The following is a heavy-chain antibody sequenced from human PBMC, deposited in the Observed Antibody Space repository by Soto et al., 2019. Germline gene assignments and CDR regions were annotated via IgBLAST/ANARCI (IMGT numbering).Heavy chain of an antibody. CDR3: ARIRGLYSRSSGYYYYGMDV. CDR1: GFSLSTSGMF. Sequence: SGPTLVNPTQTLTLTCTFSGFSLSTSGMFVSWIRQPPGKALEWLALIGWDDDKYYSTSLKTRLTSSKDTSQNQVVLTMANLDPVDTAKYYCARIRGLYSRSSGYYYYGMDVGGQGTTVTVSS. J-gene: IGHJ6*02. CDR2: IGWDDDK. D-gene: IGHD6-6*01. V-gene: IGHV2-70*01.